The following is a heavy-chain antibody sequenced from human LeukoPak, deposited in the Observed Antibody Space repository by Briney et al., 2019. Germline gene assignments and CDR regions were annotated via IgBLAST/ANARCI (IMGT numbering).Heavy chain of an antibody. CDR1: GYTFTSYY. J-gene: IGHJ4*02. Sequence: ASVKVSCKASGYTFTSYYMHWVRQAPGQGLEWMGIINPSGGSTSYAQKFQGRVTVTRDTSTSTVYMELSSLRSEDTAVYYCAREITIFGVITQYYFDYWGQGTLVTVSS. CDR3: AREITIFGVITQYYFDY. CDR2: INPSGGST. D-gene: IGHD3-3*01. V-gene: IGHV1-46*01.